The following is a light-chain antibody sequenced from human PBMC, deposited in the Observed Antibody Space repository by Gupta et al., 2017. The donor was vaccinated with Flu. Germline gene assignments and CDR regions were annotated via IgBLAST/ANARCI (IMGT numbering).Light chain of an antibody. J-gene: IGKJ2*01. CDR2: GTS. V-gene: IGKV3-20*01. CDR1: ESIERNF. CDR3: HQDKNSPYT. Sequence: GTLFLSPGERGTLSCRAGESIERNFLVWYQQKPGQAPRVLIYGTSNRATGIPDRFSGGGSGTDFTLTINRLEPEESGFLYCHQDKNSPYTFGQGTKVEIK.